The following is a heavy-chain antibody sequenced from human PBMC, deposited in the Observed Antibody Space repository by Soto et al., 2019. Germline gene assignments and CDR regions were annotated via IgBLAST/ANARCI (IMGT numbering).Heavy chain of an antibody. D-gene: IGHD4-17*01. CDR2: IYSGGST. V-gene: IGHV3-66*01. CDR1: GVTVSSNY. CDR3: ARDRYTVTTDY. J-gene: IGHJ4*02. Sequence: PEGSLRLSCAASGVTVSSNYMSWVRQAPGKGLEWVSVIYSGGSTYYADSVEGRFTISRDNSKNTLYVQMKSLRAEDTAVYYCARDRYTVTTDYWGQGTLVTVSS.